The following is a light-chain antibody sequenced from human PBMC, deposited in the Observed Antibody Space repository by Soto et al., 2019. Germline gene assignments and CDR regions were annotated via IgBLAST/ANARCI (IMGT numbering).Light chain of an antibody. V-gene: IGKV3-15*01. CDR3: QQYNNWPWT. CDR1: QSVSSN. J-gene: IGKJ1*01. Sequence: EIVRTQSPATLSVSPGGRATVSCRASQSVSSNLAWYQQKPGQAPRLLIYGASTRATGIPARFSGSGSGTEFTLTISSLQSEDFAVYYCQQYNNWPWTFGQGTKVDIK. CDR2: GAS.